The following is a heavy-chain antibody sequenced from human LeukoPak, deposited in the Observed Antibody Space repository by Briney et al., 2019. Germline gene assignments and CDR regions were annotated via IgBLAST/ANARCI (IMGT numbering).Heavy chain of an antibody. V-gene: IGHV3-9*01. D-gene: IGHD6-19*01. J-gene: IGHJ4*01. CDR3: ARAGFYSGWYVVDF. CDR1: GFTFDDYA. Sequence: PGGSLRLSCAVSGFTFDDYAMHWVRQVPGKGLEWVSGINWNSDSIGYAVRGRFTISRDNSQNTLYLQMNSLRVDDTALYFCARAGFYSGWYVVDFWGHGTLVTVSS. CDR2: INWNSDSI.